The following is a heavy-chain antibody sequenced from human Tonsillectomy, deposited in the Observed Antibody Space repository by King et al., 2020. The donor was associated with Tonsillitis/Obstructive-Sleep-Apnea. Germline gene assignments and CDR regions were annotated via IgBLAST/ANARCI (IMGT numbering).Heavy chain of an antibody. V-gene: IGHV4-34*01. CDR1: GGSFSGYY. CDR2: INHSGST. J-gene: IGHJ6*03. D-gene: IGHD6-6*01. Sequence: VQLQQWGAGLLKPSGTLSLTCAVYGGSFSGYYWIWIRQPPGKGLEWIGEINHSGSTNYNPSLKSRVTISVDTSKNQFSLDLSSVTAADTAVYYCAGDYTSSPYYYYYMDVWGKGTTVTVSS. CDR3: AGDYTSSPYYYYYMDV.